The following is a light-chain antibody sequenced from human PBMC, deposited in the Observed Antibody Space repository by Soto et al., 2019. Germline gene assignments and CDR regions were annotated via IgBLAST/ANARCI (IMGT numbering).Light chain of an antibody. V-gene: IGKV1-5*03. CDR1: QSISSW. CDR3: QQYDSFSLT. CDR2: EAS. J-gene: IGKJ4*01. Sequence: DIQMTQSPSTLSASVGDRVTITCRASQSISSWLAWYQQKPGKAPKLLIQEASSLQSGVPSRFSGSGSGTEFTLAISSLQPDDFATYYCQQYDSFSLTFGGETKVEIK.